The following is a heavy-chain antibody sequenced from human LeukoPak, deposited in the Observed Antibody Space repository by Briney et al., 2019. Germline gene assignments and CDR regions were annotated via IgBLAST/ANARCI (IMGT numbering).Heavy chain of an antibody. D-gene: IGHD5-18*01. CDR1: GGSFSGYY. CDR2: INHSGST. J-gene: IGHJ4*02. V-gene: IGHV4-34*01. CDR3: ARGAAASLGYFDY. Sequence: PSETLSLTCAVYGGSFSGYYWSWIRQPPGKGLEWIGEINHSGSTNYNPSLKGRVTISVDTSKNQFSLKLSSVTAADTAVYYCARGAAASLGYFDYWGQGTLVTVSS.